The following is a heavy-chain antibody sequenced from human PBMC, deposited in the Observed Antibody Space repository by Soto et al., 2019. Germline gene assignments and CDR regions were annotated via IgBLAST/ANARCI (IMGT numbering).Heavy chain of an antibody. V-gene: IGHV3-64*01. CDR3: ARGGGGGYGYVNDY. CDR2: ISSNGGST. D-gene: IGHD5-12*01. J-gene: IGHJ4*02. CDR1: GFTFSRYE. Sequence: EVPLVESGGGLVQPGGSLRLSCAASGFTFSRYEMHWVRQAPGKGLEYVSTISSNGGSTYYTSSVKGRFTISRDNSKNTLDLQMGSLRTEDMAVYYCARGGGGGYGYVNDYWGQGTLVTVSS.